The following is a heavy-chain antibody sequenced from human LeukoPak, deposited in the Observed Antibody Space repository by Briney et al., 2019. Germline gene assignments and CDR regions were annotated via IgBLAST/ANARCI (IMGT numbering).Heavy chain of an antibody. CDR3: ARGSDPFLFDP. J-gene: IGHJ5*02. V-gene: IGHV4-39*01. CDR1: GGSISSSSYY. CDR2: IYYSGST. Sequence: SKTLSLTCTVSGGSISSSSYYWGWFRQPPGKGLEWIGSIYYSGSTYYNPSLKSRVTISVDTSKNQFSLKLSSVTAADTAVYYCARGSDPFLFDPWGRGALVTVSS.